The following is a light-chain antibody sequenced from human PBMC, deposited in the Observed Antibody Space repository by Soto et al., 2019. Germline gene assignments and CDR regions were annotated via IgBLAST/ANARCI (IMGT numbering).Light chain of an antibody. J-gene: IGKJ1*01. CDR2: DAS. V-gene: IGKV3D-20*02. Sequence: EIVLTQSPATLSLSPGERATLSCRASQTVRNNYLAWYQQKPGQAPRLLIYDASSRATGIPDRFSGGGSGTDFTLTISRLEPEDFAVYYCHQYSDWLGTFGQGTKVDIK. CDR3: HQYSDWLGT. CDR1: QTVRNNY.